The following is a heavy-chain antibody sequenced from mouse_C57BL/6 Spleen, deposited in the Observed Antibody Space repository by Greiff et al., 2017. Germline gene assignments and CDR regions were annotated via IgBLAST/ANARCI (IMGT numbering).Heavy chain of an antibody. J-gene: IGHJ3*01. CDR2: ISGGGGNT. V-gene: IGHV5-9*01. CDR1: GFTFSSYT. D-gene: IGHD1-1*01. CDR3: ARDYGSPFAY. Sequence: EVMLVESGGGLVKPGGSLKLSCAASGFTFSSYTMSWVRQTPEKRLEWVATISGGGGNTYYPDSVKGRFTISRDNAKNTLYLQMSSLRSEDTALYYCARDYGSPFAYWGQGTLVTVSA.